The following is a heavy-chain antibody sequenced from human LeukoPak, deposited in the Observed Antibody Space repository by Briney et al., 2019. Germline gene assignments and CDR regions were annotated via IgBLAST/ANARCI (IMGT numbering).Heavy chain of an antibody. Sequence: PGGSLRLSCAASGFTFSGYGMHWVRQAPGKGLEWVAVIWYDGSNKYYADSVKGRFTISRDNSKNSLYLQMNSLRAEDTAVYYCARDGRDTVRYYYYYYGMDVWGQGTTVTVSS. CDR3: ARDGRDTVRYYYYYYGMDV. CDR1: GFTFSGYG. D-gene: IGHD3-10*01. V-gene: IGHV3-33*01. CDR2: IWYDGSNK. J-gene: IGHJ6*02.